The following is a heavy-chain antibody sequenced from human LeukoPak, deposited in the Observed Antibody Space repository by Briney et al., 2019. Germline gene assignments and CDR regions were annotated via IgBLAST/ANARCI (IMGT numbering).Heavy chain of an antibody. CDR2: ISGSGGST. J-gene: IGHJ6*02. CDR1: GFTFSSYA. Sequence: PGGSLRLSCAASGFTFSSYAMSWVRQAPGKGLEWVSAISGSGGSTYYADSVKGRFTISRDNSKNTLYLQMNSLRAEDTAVYYCAKDEYYYDSSGQEPYYYYYGMDVWGQGTTVTVSS. D-gene: IGHD3-22*01. CDR3: AKDEYYYDSSGQEPYYYYYGMDV. V-gene: IGHV3-23*01.